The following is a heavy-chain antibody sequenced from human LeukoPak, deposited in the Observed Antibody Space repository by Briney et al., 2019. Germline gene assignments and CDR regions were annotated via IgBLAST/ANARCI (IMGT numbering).Heavy chain of an antibody. CDR2: IASDGSST. J-gene: IGHJ5*02. Sequence: GGSLRLSCAASGFTFSSYWMNWVRQAPGKGLVWVSRIASDGSSTTYADSVKGRFSISRDNAKNTLYLQMNSLRAEDTAVYYCAKDGYCSSTSCGRFDPWGQGTLVTVSS. CDR1: GFTFSSYW. V-gene: IGHV3-74*01. D-gene: IGHD2-2*03. CDR3: AKDGYCSSTSCGRFDP.